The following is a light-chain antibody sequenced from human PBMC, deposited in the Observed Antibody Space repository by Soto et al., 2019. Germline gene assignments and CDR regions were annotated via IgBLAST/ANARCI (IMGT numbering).Light chain of an antibody. CDR1: SSNIGSHS. V-gene: IGLV1-44*01. J-gene: IGLJ3*02. CDR3: AAWDDSLNGPV. CDR2: RSS. Sequence: QAVVTQPPSASGTPGQRVTISCSGSSSNIGSHSVNWYQQLPGMAPKLLIYRSSQRPSGVPDRFSGSKSGTSGSLAISGLQSGDEADYYCAAWDDSLNGPVFGGGTKVTVL.